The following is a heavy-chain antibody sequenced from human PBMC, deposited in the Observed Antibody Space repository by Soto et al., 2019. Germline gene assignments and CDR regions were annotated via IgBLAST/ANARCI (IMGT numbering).Heavy chain of an antibody. CDR3: AKDVLSWNYPYYFDY. CDR1: GFTFSSYA. V-gene: IGHV3-23*01. CDR2: ISGSGGST. J-gene: IGHJ4*02. D-gene: IGHD1-7*01. Sequence: EVQLLESGGGLVQPGGSLRLSCAASGFTFSSYAMSWVRQAPGKGLEWVSAISGSGGSTYYADSVKGRFTISRDNSKNTLYLQMNSLRAEDTAVYYCAKDVLSWNYPYYFDYWGQGTLVTVAS.